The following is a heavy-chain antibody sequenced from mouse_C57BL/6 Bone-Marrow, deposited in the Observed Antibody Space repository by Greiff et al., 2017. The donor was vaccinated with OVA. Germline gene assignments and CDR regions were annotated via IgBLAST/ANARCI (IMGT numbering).Heavy chain of an antibody. CDR3: ARHGYGSSYWYFDV. V-gene: IGHV5-15*01. CDR1: GFTFSDYG. Sequence: DVMLVESGGGLVQPGGSLKLSCAASGFTFSDYGMAWVRQAPRKGPEWVAFISNLAYSIYYADTVTGRFTISRENAKNTLYLEMSSLRSEDTAMYYCARHGYGSSYWYFDVWGTGTTVTVSS. CDR2: ISNLAYSI. D-gene: IGHD1-1*01. J-gene: IGHJ1*03.